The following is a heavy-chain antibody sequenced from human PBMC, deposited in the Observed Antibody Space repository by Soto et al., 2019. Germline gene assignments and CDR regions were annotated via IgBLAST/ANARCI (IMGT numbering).Heavy chain of an antibody. CDR2: IGSDGGGA. J-gene: IGHJ4*02. D-gene: IGHD2-21*02. CDR3: VRSDYFFDY. Sequence: GGSLRLSCSASGFTFSSYAMHWVRQAPGKGLDYVSAIGSDGGGAYHEDSVKGRFTISRDNSKNTLYLQMSSLRTEDTAVYFCVRSDYFFDYWGQGTVVTVSS. CDR1: GFTFSSYA. V-gene: IGHV3-64D*08.